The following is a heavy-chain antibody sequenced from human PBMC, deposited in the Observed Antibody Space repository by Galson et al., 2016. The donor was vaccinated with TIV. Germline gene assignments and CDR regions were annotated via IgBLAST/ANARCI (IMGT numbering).Heavy chain of an antibody. CDR2: ISYDGSDK. J-gene: IGHJ6*03. CDR1: GFTFNSYG. V-gene: IGHV3-30*03. CDR3: ASSTTATTNYYYMDV. Sequence: SLRLSCAASGFTFNSYGFHWVRQAPGKGLEWVAFISYDGSDKSYADSLKGRFTISRDKSKNTLHLQMNSLRSEDTAVYYCASSTTATTNYYYMDVWGKGTTVIVSS. D-gene: IGHD4-17*01.